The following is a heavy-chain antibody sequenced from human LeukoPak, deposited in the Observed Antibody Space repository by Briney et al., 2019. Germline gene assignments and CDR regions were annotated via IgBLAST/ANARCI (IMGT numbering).Heavy chain of an antibody. CDR1: GGSFSGYY. J-gene: IGHJ4*02. Sequence: PSETLSLTCAVYGGSFSGYYWSWIRQPPGKGLEWIGEIYHSGSTNYNPSLKSRVTISVDTSKNQFSLKLSSVTAADTAVYYCARSSQYDFWSGAHHLFDYWGQGALVTVSS. CDR3: ARSSQYDFWSGAHHLFDY. D-gene: IGHD3-3*01. V-gene: IGHV4-34*01. CDR2: IYHSGST.